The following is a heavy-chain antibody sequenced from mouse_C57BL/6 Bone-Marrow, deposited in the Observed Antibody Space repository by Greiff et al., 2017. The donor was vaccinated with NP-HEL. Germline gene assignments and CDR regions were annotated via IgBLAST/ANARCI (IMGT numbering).Heavy chain of an antibody. V-gene: IGHV5-4*01. CDR1: GFTFSSYA. J-gene: IGHJ3*01. D-gene: IGHD2-3*01. CDR2: ISDGGSYT. CDR3: AREGYDGPAWFAY. Sequence: EVKLMESGGGLVKPGGSLKLSCAASGFTFSSYAMSWVRQTPEKRLEWVATISDGGSYTYYPDNVKGRFTISRDNAKNNLYLQMSHLKSEDTAMYYCAREGYDGPAWFAYWGQGTLVTVSA.